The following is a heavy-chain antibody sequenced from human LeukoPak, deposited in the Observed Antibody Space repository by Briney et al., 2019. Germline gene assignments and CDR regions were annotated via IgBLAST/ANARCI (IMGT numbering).Heavy chain of an antibody. CDR2: ISGSGGST. CDR1: GFTFSTYA. D-gene: IGHD3-9*01. J-gene: IGHJ6*02. Sequence: GGSLRLSCAASGFTFSTYALSWVRQAPGKGLEWVSGISGSGGSTYYADSVKGRFTISRDNSKNTLYLQMNSLRAEDTAVYYCAKGIYDILTGYALAYYYGMDVWGQGTTVTVSS. CDR3: AKGIYDILTGYALAYYYGMDV. V-gene: IGHV3-23*01.